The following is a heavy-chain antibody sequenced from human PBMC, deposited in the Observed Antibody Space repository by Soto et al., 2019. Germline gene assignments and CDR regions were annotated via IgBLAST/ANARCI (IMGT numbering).Heavy chain of an antibody. Sequence: EVQLLESGGGLVQPGGSLRLSCAASGFTFSSYAMIWVRQAPGKGLEWVSAISGSGGSTYYADSVKGRFAISRDNSKKTLYLQMNSLRAEETAVYYCAKKGYSGSPPVWYFDYWGQGTLVTVSS. CDR2: ISGSGGST. V-gene: IGHV3-23*01. CDR1: GFTFSSYA. D-gene: IGHD5-12*01. CDR3: AKKGYSGSPPVWYFDY. J-gene: IGHJ4*02.